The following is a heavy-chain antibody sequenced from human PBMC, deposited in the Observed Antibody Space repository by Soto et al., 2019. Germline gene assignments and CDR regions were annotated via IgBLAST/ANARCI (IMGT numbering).Heavy chain of an antibody. D-gene: IGHD2-2*01. V-gene: IGHV4-39*01. J-gene: IGHJ6*02. CDR1: GGSISSNIYY. Sequence: SETLSLTCTVSGGSISSNIYYWGWIRQPPGKGLEWIGSIYYSGSTYYNPSLKSRVTISVDTSKNQFSLKLSSVTAADTAVYYCARILVVVPAENNPENGMDVWGQGTTVT. CDR3: ARILVVVPAENNPENGMDV. CDR2: IYYSGST.